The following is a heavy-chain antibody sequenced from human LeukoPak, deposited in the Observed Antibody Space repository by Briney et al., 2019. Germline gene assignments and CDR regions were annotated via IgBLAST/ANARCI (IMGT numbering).Heavy chain of an antibody. CDR1: GGSFSGQA. Sequence: ASVKVSCKPSGGSFSGQAVNWVRQATGQGLEWMGWMNPNSGNTGYAQKFQGRVTMTRNTSISTAYMELSSLRSEDTAVYYCARAVVVPAAMDYYYYYMDVWGKGTTVTVSS. CDR2: MNPNSGNT. V-gene: IGHV1-8*01. CDR3: ARAVVVPAAMDYYYYYMDV. J-gene: IGHJ6*03. D-gene: IGHD2-2*01.